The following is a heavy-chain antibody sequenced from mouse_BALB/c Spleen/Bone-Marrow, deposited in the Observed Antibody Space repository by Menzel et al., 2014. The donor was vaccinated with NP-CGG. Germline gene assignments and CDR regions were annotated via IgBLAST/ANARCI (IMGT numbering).Heavy chain of an antibody. CDR1: GYAFTDYT. Sequence: EVQLQESGPELLKPGASVKISWKTSGYAFTDYTLHWVKQSHGKSLEWIGGVNPNIGGTNYNQKFKGKATLTLDKSSSTAYMELRSLTSGDSAVYYCARGRTAYWGQGTLVTVSA. CDR3: ARGRTAY. CDR2: VNPNIGGT. J-gene: IGHJ3*01. V-gene: IGHV1-18*01.